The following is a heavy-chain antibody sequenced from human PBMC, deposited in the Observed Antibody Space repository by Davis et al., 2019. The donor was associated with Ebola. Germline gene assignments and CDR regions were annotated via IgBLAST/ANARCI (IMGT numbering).Heavy chain of an antibody. CDR2: ISSSSSYI. CDR3: ARGRRYSYGYWGY. D-gene: IGHD5-18*01. CDR1: GFTFSSYS. J-gene: IGHJ4*02. V-gene: IGHV3-21*01. Sequence: GGSLRLSCAASGFTFSSYSMNWVRQAPGKGLEWVSSISSSSSYIYYADSVKGRFTISRDNAKNSLYLQMNSLRAEDTAVYYCARGRRYSYGYWGYWGQGTLVTVSS.